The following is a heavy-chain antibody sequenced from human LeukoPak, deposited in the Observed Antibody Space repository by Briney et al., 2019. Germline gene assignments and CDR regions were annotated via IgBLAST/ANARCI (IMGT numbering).Heavy chain of an antibody. Sequence: PSETLSLTCAVYGGSFSGYYWTWIRQPPGKGLEWIGEINHSGSANYNPSLKSRVTISVDASKSHFSLRLSSVTAADTAVYYCARLTYSNNWYFRRGLDNWFDPWGQGTLVTVSS. CDR2: INHSGSA. CDR3: ARLTYSNNWYFRRGLDNWFDP. J-gene: IGHJ5*02. CDR1: GGSFSGYY. D-gene: IGHD6-13*01. V-gene: IGHV4-34*01.